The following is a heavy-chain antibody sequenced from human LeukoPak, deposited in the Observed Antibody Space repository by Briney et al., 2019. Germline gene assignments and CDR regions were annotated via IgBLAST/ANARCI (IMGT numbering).Heavy chain of an antibody. Sequence: GESLKISCKGSGYSFTNFWIGWVRQMPGKGLEWMGIIYPDDSDTLYSPSFKGQVTISADKSISTAYLQWSSLKASDTAMYYCARMGSDIVVVPAADNWFDPWGQGTLVTVSS. CDR1: GYSFTNFW. D-gene: IGHD2-2*01. V-gene: IGHV5-51*01. CDR2: IYPDDSDT. CDR3: ARMGSDIVVVPAADNWFDP. J-gene: IGHJ5*02.